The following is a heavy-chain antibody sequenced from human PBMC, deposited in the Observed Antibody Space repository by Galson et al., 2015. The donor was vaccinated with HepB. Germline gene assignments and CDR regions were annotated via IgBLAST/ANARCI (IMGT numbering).Heavy chain of an antibody. J-gene: IGHJ4*02. V-gene: IGHV1-18*04. CDR1: GYTLGSHG. D-gene: IGHD3-10*01. CDR2: ISAYNGNT. CDR3: ARDQGVYFGESLDFGFDF. Sequence: SVKVSCKASGYTLGSHGISWVRQAPGQGLEWMGWISAYNGNTNYAQNFRGRVTMTTDTSTSTAYMELRSLRSDDTAVYYCARDQGVYFGESLDFGFDFWGQGTLVTVSS.